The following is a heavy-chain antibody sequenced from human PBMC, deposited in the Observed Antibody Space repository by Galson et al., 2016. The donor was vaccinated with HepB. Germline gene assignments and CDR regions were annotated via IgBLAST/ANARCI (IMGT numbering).Heavy chain of an antibody. D-gene: IGHD5-24*01. CDR2: IGGSTAST. J-gene: IGHJ4*02. V-gene: IGHV3-23*01. CDR1: GFTFSNYA. CDR3: ARAGRDGYNMVDY. Sequence: SLRLSCAASGFTFSNYALSWIRQAPGKGLEWVAAIGGSTASTHYADSVKGRFTISRDNSKKTLYLQMNSLRGEDTALFYCARAGRDGYNMVDYWGQGTLVTISS.